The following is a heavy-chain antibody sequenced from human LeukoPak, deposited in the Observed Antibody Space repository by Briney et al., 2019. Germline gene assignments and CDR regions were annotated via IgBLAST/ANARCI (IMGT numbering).Heavy chain of an antibody. CDR3: ARDSPVATW. J-gene: IGHJ4*02. CDR2: INDRGIAT. CDR1: GFTFSNYA. V-gene: IGHV3-23*01. D-gene: IGHD1-26*01. Sequence: GGSLRLSCAASGFTFSNYAMSWVRQAPGKGLERVSTINDRGIATYYADSVKGRFTISRDNSKNTLSLQVSSLRADDTAKYYCARDSPVATWWGQGTLVTVSS.